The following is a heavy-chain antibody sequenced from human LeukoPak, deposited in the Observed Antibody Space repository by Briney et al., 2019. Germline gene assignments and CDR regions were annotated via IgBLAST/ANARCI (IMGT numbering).Heavy chain of an antibody. J-gene: IGHJ6*02. Sequence: GGSLRLSCAASGFTFSSYSMNWVRQAPGKGLEWVSSISSSSSYIYYADSVKGRFTISRDNAKNSLYLQMNSLRAGDTAVYYCARERGTTSYGMDVWGQGTTVTVSS. D-gene: IGHD1-14*01. V-gene: IGHV3-21*01. CDR3: ARERGTTSYGMDV. CDR2: ISSSSSYI. CDR1: GFTFSSYS.